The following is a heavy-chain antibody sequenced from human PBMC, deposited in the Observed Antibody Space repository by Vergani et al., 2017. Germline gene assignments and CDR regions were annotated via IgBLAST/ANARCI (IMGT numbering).Heavy chain of an antibody. J-gene: IGHJ3*02. CDR1: GGPISSSCYY. CDR3: ARSTVTTFGAFDI. D-gene: IGHD4-17*01. Sequence: QLQLQELGPGLVKPSEILSLTCTVSGGPISSSCYYRGWTRQPPGTGLEWIGSIYYCWSTYHNPSLKGRVTISVDTSKNQFSLKLSSVTAADTAVYYCARSTVTTFGAFDIWGQGTMVTVSS. CDR2: IYYCWST. V-gene: IGHV4-39*07.